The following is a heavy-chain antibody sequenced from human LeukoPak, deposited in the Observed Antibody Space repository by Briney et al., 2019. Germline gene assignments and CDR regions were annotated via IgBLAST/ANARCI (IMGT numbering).Heavy chain of an antibody. J-gene: IGHJ4*02. CDR2: MKQDGREK. Sequence: GGSLRLSCAASGFIFSNYWMSWVRQAPGKGLEWVANMKQDGREKYLVDSVKGRFTISRDNAKNSLFLQMNSLRAGDTAVYYCAREKASTTGTTDYDYWGQGTLVTVSS. V-gene: IGHV3-7*01. CDR1: GFIFSNYW. D-gene: IGHD1-1*01. CDR3: AREKASTTGTTDYDY.